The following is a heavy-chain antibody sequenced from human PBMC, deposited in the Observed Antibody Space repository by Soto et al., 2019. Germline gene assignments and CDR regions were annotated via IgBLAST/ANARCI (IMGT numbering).Heavy chain of an antibody. CDR1: GFTFSSYD. CDR2: VSIGGST. Sequence: DVQLLESGGGLVQPEGSLRLSCAASGFTFSSYDMGWVRQGPGKGLGWVAVVSIGGSTHYADSVRGRFTISRDNSKNTPSLQMNSLTAEDTAVYFCAKRRGAGGHFDYWGQGAVVTVSS. V-gene: IGHV3-23*01. CDR3: AKRRGAGGHFDY. J-gene: IGHJ4*02. D-gene: IGHD2-15*01.